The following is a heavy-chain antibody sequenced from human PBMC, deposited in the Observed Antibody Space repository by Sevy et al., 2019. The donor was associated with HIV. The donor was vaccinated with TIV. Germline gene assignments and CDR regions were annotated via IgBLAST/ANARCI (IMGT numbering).Heavy chain of an antibody. V-gene: IGHV3-23*01. Sequence: GGSLRLSCAASGFAFYDYSMSWIRQAPGKGLEWVATFSFGCGKINYVVSVKGRFTISRDNLKNSFYLQMDNLGVEDTALYYCAREGCTRPHDYWGQGTRVTVSS. CDR3: AREGCTRPHDY. J-gene: IGHJ4*02. D-gene: IGHD2-8*01. CDR2: FSFGCGKI. CDR1: GFAFYDYS.